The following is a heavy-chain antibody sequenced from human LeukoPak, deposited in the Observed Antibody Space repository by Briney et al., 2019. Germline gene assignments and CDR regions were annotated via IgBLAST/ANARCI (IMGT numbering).Heavy chain of an antibody. D-gene: IGHD3-22*01. Sequence: PSETLSLTCAVYGGSFSGYYWSWIRQPPGKGLEWIGEINHSGSTNYNPSLKSRVTISVDTSKNQFSLKLSSVTAVDTAVYYCARALNYYDSSSRMDVWGQGTTVTVSS. CDR1: GGSFSGYY. CDR2: INHSGST. CDR3: ARALNYYDSSSRMDV. J-gene: IGHJ6*02. V-gene: IGHV4-34*01.